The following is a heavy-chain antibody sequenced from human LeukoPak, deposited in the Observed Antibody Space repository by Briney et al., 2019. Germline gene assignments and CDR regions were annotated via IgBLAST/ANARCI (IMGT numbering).Heavy chain of an antibody. CDR1: GGSISSGDYY. Sequence: PSETLSLTCTVSGGSISSGDYYWSWIRQPPGKGLEWIGYIYYSGSTYYNPSLKSRVTISVDTSKNQFSLKLSSVTAADTAVYYCARAGGSYDFWSGYQDRHNRFDPWGQGTLVTVSS. CDR3: ARAGGSYDFWSGYQDRHNRFDP. D-gene: IGHD3-3*01. V-gene: IGHV4-30-4*01. CDR2: IYYSGST. J-gene: IGHJ5*02.